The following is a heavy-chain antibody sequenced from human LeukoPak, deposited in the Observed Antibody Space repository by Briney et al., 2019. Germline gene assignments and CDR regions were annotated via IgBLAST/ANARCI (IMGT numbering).Heavy chain of an antibody. J-gene: IGHJ4*02. D-gene: IGHD6-13*01. V-gene: IGHV3-23*01. CDR2: ISGSGGST. Sequence: GGSLRLSCAASGFTFSSYAMSWVRQAPGKGLEWVSAISGSGGSTYYADSVKGRFTISGDNSKNTLYLQMNSLRAEDTAVYYCAKGSAPGIAAAGDDWGQGTLVTVSS. CDR1: GFTFSSYA. CDR3: AKGSAPGIAAAGDD.